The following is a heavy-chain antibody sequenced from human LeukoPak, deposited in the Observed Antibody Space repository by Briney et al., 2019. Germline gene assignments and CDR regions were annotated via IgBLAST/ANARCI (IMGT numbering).Heavy chain of an antibody. D-gene: IGHD3-10*01. V-gene: IGHV3-23*01. J-gene: IGHJ4*02. Sequence: GGSLRLSCAASGFTFSSYAMSWVRQAPGKGLEWVSAISGSGGSTYYADSVKGRFTISRDNSKNTLNLQMNSLRAEDTAVYYCAKDDFLWFGELLYPGFDYWGQGTLVTVSS. CDR2: ISGSGGST. CDR1: GFTFSSYA. CDR3: AKDDFLWFGELLYPGFDY.